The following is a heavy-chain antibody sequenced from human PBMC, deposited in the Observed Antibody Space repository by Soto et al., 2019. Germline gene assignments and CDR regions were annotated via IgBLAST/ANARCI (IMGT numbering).Heavy chain of an antibody. V-gene: IGHV4-30-2*01. CDR1: GGSISSGGYS. J-gene: IGHJ4*02. CDR3: ASVWGLGAVAAAY. CDR2: IYHSGST. Sequence: QLQLQQSGSGLVKPSQTLSLTCAVSGGSISSGGYSWSCIRQPPGLGLEWIVYIYHSGSTYHNPSLKSRVSILVARSRNQFSPKLSFLTAAHTGVSFCASVWGLGAVAAAYWGQGTLVTVSS. D-gene: IGHD6-19*01.